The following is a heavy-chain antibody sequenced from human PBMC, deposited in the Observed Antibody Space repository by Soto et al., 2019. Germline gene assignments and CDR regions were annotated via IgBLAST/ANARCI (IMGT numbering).Heavy chain of an antibody. V-gene: IGHV1-46*01. CDR3: ARQYCTGTSCYPYFDY. CDR2: INPGIGST. Sequence: QVQLVQSGAEVKHSGASMRVSCKASGYTFTSNYLHWIRQAPGQGREWMGTINPGIGSTTYAENFQGRVAMTRDTSTSTVDLELSSLRFEDTAVYYCARQYCTGTSCYPYFDYWGQGTLITVSS. CDR1: GYTFTSNY. J-gene: IGHJ4*02. D-gene: IGHD2-2*01.